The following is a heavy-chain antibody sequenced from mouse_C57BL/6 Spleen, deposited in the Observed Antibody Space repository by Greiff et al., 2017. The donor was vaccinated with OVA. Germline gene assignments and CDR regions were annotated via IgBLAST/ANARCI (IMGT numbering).Heavy chain of an antibody. Sequence: QVQLQQPGAELVRPGSSVKLSCKASGYTFTSYWMDWVKQRPGQGLEWIGNLYPSDSETHYNQKFKDKATLTVDKSSSTAYMQLSSLTSEDSAVYYCLRGYYFDYWGQGTTLTVSS. V-gene: IGHV1-61*01. J-gene: IGHJ2*01. CDR3: LRGYYFDY. CDR2: LYPSDSET. CDR1: GYTFTSYW.